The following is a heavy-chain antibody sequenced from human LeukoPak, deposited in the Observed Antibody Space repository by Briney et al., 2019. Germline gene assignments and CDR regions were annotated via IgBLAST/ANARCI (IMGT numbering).Heavy chain of an antibody. CDR2: IYPADSDT. D-gene: IGHD3-22*01. CDR1: GYSFTSYW. V-gene: IGHV5-51*01. CDR3: ARLDSSGYYFDY. Sequence: GESLKISCKGSGYSFTSYWIAWVRQMPGKGLEWMGIIYPADSDTRYSPSFQGQVTMSADKSINTAYLQWSSLKASDTAMYYCARLDSSGYYFDYWGQGTLVTVPS. J-gene: IGHJ4*02.